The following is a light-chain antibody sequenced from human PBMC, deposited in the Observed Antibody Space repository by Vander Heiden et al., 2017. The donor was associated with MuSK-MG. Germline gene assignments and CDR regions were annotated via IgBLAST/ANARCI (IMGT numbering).Light chain of an antibody. V-gene: IGLV7-46*01. CDR3: LLFFGDPMV. J-gene: IGLJ2*01. CDR1: TAAVTSGHY. CDR2: DTN. Sequence: QAVVTQAPSLTVSPGGPVTLTCRSSTAAVTSGHYPFWFQQKPGQAPRTRIYDTNNKRSGTPAGFSGSLLGGKAALTLSGAQPEDEAECYCLLFFGDPMVFGEGTKLTVL.